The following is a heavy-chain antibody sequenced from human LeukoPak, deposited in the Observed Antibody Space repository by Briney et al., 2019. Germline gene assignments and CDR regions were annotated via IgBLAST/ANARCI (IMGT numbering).Heavy chain of an antibody. CDR2: IKQDGSEK. Sequence: GGSLRLSCAASGFTFSSYWMSWVRQAPGKGLEWVANIKQDGSEKYYVDSVKGRFTISRDNAKNSLYLQMNSLRAEDTAVYYCARDGRRAYGSGSAWDYWGQGTLVTVSS. D-gene: IGHD3-10*01. CDR3: ARDGRRAYGSGSAWDY. V-gene: IGHV3-7*01. CDR1: GFTFSSYW. J-gene: IGHJ4*02.